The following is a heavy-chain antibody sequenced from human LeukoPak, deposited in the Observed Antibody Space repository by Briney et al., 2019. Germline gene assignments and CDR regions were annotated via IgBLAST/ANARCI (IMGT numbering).Heavy chain of an antibody. CDR1: GGSISSGGYY. V-gene: IGHV4-31*03. Sequence: SQTLSLTCTVSGGSISSGGYYWSWIRQHPGKGLEWIGYIYYSGSTYYNPSLKSRVTISVDTSKNQFTLKLSSVTAADTAVYYYARDGDQNYFDYWGQGTLVTVSS. J-gene: IGHJ4*02. CDR2: IYYSGST. CDR3: ARDGDQNYFDY. D-gene: IGHD7-27*01.